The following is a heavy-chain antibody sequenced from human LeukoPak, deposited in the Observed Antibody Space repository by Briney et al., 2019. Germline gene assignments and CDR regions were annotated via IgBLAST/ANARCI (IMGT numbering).Heavy chain of an antibody. J-gene: IGHJ6*02. D-gene: IGHD6-13*01. CDR2: IKQDGSEK. CDR3: AREGGSSRWYYYGMDV. Sequence: GGSLRPSCAASGFTFSIYWMSWVRQAPGKGLEWVANIKQDGSEKYYVDSVKGRFTISRDNAKNSLYLQMNSLRAEDTAVYYCAREGGSSRWYYYGMDVWGQGTTVTVSS. V-gene: IGHV3-7*01. CDR1: GFTFSIYW.